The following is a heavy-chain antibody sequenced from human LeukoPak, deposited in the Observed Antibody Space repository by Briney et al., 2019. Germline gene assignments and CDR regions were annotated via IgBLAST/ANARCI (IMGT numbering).Heavy chain of an antibody. J-gene: IGHJ4*02. Sequence: SQTLSLTCAISGDSVSSFSAAWNWIRQSPWRGLEWLGRTYYRSNWYNDYAVSVRSRITINPDTSKNQFSLQLNSVTPEDTAVYYCARAQAVAGTSCFDYWGQGTLVTVSS. V-gene: IGHV6-1*01. D-gene: IGHD6-19*01. CDR3: ARAQAVAGTSCFDY. CDR2: TYYRSNWYN. CDR1: GDSVSSFSAA.